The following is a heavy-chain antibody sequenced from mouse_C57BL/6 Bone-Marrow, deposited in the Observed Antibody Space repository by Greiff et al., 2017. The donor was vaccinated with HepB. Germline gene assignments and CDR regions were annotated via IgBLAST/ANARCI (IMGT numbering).Heavy chain of an antibody. CDR2: ISSGGSYT. V-gene: IGHV5-6*01. Sequence: EVQGVESGGDLVKPGGSLKLSCAASGFTFSSYGMSWVRQTPDKRLEWVATISSGGSYTYYPDSVKGRFTISRDNAKNTLYLQMSSLKSEDTAMYYCATRMSGFAYWGQGTLVTVSA. J-gene: IGHJ3*01. CDR3: ATRMSGFAY. CDR1: GFTFSSYG.